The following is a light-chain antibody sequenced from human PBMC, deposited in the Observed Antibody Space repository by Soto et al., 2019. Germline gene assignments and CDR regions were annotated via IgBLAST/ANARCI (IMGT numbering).Light chain of an antibody. CDR2: GAS. Sequence: IQLIQSPSSLSASVGDRVTITCRASQGIAPYVAWYQVKPGKAPKLLIHGASSLQTGVPARFIGGGSGTSLTLTISSLQPEDFATYYCQQVNYFPPVFGGGTKVEIE. CDR3: QQVNYFPPV. CDR1: QGIAPY. V-gene: IGKV1-9*01. J-gene: IGKJ4*01.